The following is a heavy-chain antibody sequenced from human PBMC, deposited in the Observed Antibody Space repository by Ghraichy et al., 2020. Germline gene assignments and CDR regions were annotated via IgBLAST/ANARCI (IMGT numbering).Heavy chain of an antibody. CDR2: IYYSGST. Sequence: SETLSLTCTVSGGSISSYYWSWIRQPPGKGLEWIGYIYYSGSTNYNPSLKSRVTISVDTSMNQFSLKLSSVTAADTAVYYCATAGYCSGGSCYSLRYWGQGTLVTVSS. CDR3: ATAGYCSGGSCYSLRY. CDR1: GGSISSYY. V-gene: IGHV4-59*01. J-gene: IGHJ4*02. D-gene: IGHD2-15*01.